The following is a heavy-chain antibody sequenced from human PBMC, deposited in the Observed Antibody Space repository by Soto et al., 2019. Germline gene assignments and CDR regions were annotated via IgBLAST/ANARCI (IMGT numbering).Heavy chain of an antibody. CDR3: TTAHTVDN. J-gene: IGHJ4*02. V-gene: IGHV3-15*01. CDR1: GLNFSDTW. D-gene: IGHD3-22*01. CDR2: IKTKPDDGAT. Sequence: AGSLRLSCAASGLNFSDTWMNWVRPPPGKCLEWVGRIKTKPDDGATDYAAPVTGRFILSRDDSKNTLYLQMNSPKTEDTAVYYCTTAHTVDNWGQGTLVTVSS.